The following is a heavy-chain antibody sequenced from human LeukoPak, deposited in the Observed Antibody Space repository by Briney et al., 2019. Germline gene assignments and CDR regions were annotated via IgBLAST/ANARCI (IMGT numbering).Heavy chain of an antibody. CDR3: ARDEGSAYPFDY. CDR1: GGSISSSSYY. J-gene: IGHJ4*02. V-gene: IGHV4-39*07. D-gene: IGHD3-22*01. CDR2: IYYSGST. Sequence: SETLSLTCTVSGGSISSSSYYWGGIRQPPGKGLEWIGSIYYSGSTYYNPSLKSRVTISVDTSKNQFSLNLNSVTAADTAVYFCARDEGSAYPFDYWGQGTLVTVSS.